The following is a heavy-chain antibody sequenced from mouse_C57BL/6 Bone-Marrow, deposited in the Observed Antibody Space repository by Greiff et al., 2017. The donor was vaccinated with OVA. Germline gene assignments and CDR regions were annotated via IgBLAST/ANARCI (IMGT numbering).Heavy chain of an antibody. J-gene: IGHJ2*01. V-gene: IGHV5-16*01. D-gene: IGHD2-1*01. CDR1: GFTFSDYY. CDR3: AKDRGIYCYFDY. Sequence: EVQLVESEGGLVQPGSSMKLSCTASGFTFSDYYMAWVRQVPEKGLEWVANINYDGSSTYYLDSLKSRFIISRDNAKNILYLQMSSLKSEDTATYYCAKDRGIYCYFDYWGQGTTLTVSS. CDR2: INYDGSST.